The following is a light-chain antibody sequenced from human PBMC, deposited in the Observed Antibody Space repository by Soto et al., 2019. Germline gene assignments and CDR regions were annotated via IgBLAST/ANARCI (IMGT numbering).Light chain of an antibody. CDR2: EVS. CDR3: SSYTSSSTLVV. J-gene: IGLJ2*01. V-gene: IGLV2-14*01. Sequence: QSALTQPASVSGSPGQSITISCTGTSSDVRGYNYVSWYQQHPGKAPKLMIYEVSNRPSGVSNRFSGSKSGNTASLTISGLQAEYEADYYCSSYTSSSTLVVFGGGTKLTV. CDR1: SSDVRGYNY.